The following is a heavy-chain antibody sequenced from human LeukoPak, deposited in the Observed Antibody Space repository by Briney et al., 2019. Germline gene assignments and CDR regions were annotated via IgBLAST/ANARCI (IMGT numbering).Heavy chain of an antibody. V-gene: IGHV4-59*08. CDR2: IYYSGST. Sequence: SETLSLTCTVSGGSISSYYWSWIRQPPGKGLEWIGYIYYSGSTNYNPSLKSRVTISVDTSKNQFSPKLSSVTAADTAVYYCARLSGYSYGYSYYFDYWGQGTLVTVSS. J-gene: IGHJ4*02. CDR1: GGSISSYY. CDR3: ARLSGYSYGYSYYFDY. D-gene: IGHD5-18*01.